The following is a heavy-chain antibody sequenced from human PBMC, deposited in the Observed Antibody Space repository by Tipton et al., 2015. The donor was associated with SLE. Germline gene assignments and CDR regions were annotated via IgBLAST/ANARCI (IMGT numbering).Heavy chain of an antibody. Sequence: SLRLSCAASGFTFSSYWMSWVRQAPGKGLEWVANIKQDGSEKYYVDTVKGRFTISRDNAKNSLYLQMNSLRAEDTAVYYCARGHIAAGRSALEYWGQGTLVTVSS. CDR2: IKQDGSEK. D-gene: IGHD6-6*01. CDR3: ARGHIAAGRSALEY. V-gene: IGHV3-7*04. CDR1: GFTFSSYW. J-gene: IGHJ4*02.